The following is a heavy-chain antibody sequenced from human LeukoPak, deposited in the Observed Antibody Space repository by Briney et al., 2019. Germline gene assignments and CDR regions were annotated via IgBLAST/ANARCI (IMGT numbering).Heavy chain of an antibody. V-gene: IGHV4-59*04. D-gene: IGHD4-17*01. J-gene: IGHJ4*02. CDR2: IYHSGST. Sequence: SETLSLTCTVSGGSISSYYWSWIRQPPVKGLEWIGSIYHSGSTYYNPSLKSRATISVDTSKNQFSLKLSSVTAADTAVYYCAGVMGTVTTSIDYWGQGTLVTVSS. CDR1: GGSISSYY. CDR3: AGVMGTVTTSIDY.